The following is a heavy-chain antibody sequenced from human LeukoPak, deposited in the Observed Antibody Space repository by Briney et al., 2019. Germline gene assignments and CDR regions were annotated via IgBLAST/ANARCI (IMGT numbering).Heavy chain of an antibody. J-gene: IGHJ4*02. CDR3: ARDKGYNIDY. CDR2: IWYDGSNK. Sequence: GRSLRLSCTASGFTFSDYSMTWVRQAPGKGLEWVSLIWYDGSNKYYADSVKGRFTISRDNSKNTLYLQMNSLRAEDTAVYYCARDKGYNIDYWGQGTLVTVSS. V-gene: IGHV3-33*01. D-gene: IGHD1-1*01. CDR1: GFTFSDYS.